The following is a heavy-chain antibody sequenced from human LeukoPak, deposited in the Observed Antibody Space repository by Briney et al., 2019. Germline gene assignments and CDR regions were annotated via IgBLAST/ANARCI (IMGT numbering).Heavy chain of an antibody. J-gene: IGHJ6*04. V-gene: IGHV1-69*06. CDR1: GGTFSSYA. CDR3: AGSILTGYYTGRVDYYYYGMDV. D-gene: IGHD3-9*01. Sequence: GSSVKVSCKASGGTFSSYAISWVRQAPGQGLEWMGGIIPIFGTANYAQKFQGRVTITADKSTSTAYKELSSLRSEDTAVYYCAGSILTGYYTGRVDYYYYGMDVWGKGTTVTVSS. CDR2: IIPIFGTA.